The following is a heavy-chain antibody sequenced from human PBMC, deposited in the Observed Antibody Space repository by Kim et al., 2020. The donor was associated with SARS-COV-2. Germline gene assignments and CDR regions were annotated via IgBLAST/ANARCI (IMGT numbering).Heavy chain of an antibody. J-gene: IGHJ6*01. Sequence: GGSLRLSCAISGFMLTKYDMHWVRQAPGKGLVWVAYISYDGSNAYYRDSVKGRFSISRDNFKNMVYLQMNSLGPEDTALYFCAKEGQLGGISQLFGLDV. D-gene: IGHD6-6*01. CDR2: ISYDGSNA. CDR1: GFMLTKYD. V-gene: IGHV3-30*18. CDR3: AKEGQLGGISQLFGLDV.